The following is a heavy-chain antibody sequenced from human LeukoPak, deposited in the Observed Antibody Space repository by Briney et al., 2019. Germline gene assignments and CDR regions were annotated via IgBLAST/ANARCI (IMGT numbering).Heavy chain of an antibody. CDR1: GGSISSSRYY. CDR2: IYYSGST. V-gene: IGHV4-39*07. Sequence: SETLSLTCTVSGGSISSSRYYWGWIRQPPGKGLEWIGRIYYSGSTNYNPSLKSRVTISVDTSKNQFSLKLSSVTAADTAVYYCAIAHPPLPRYGMDVWGQGTTVTVSS. CDR3: AIAHPPLPRYGMDV. J-gene: IGHJ6*02.